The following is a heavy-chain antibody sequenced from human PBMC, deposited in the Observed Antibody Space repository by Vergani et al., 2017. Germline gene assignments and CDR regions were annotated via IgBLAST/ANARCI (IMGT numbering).Heavy chain of an antibody. D-gene: IGHD5-12*01. V-gene: IGHV3-23*01. CDR1: GFSFPGYA. J-gene: IGHJ4*02. CDR3: TKGSRGYTSYFFDY. CDR2: VSGSSATP. Sequence: EVQLLESGGGLVQPGGSLRLSCEASGFSFPGYAMSWVRQAPGKGLEWVSSVSGSSATPYYADSVKGRFIISRDNSKNTLHLQMNSLRADDTAVYYCTKGSRGYTSYFFDYWGQGTLATVSS.